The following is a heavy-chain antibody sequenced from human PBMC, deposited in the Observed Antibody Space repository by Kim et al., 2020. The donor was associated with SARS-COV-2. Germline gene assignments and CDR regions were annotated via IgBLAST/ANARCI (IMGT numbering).Heavy chain of an antibody. CDR1: GFTFSSYA. CDR2: ISYDGSNK. V-gene: IGHV3-30-3*01. J-gene: IGHJ6*03. D-gene: IGHD3-10*01. CDR3: ARENYYGSGSYPYYYYMDV. Sequence: GGSLRLSCAASGFTFSSYAMHWVRQAPGKGLEWVAVISYDGSNKYYADSVKGRFTISRDNSKNTLYLQMNSLRAEDTAVYYCARENYYGSGSYPYYYYMDVWGKGTTVTVSS.